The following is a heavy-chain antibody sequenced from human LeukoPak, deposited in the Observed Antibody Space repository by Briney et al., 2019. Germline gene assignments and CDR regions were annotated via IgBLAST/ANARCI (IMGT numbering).Heavy chain of an antibody. Sequence: PSETLSLTCTVSGGSISSYYWSWIRQPPWKGLEWIGYIYYSGSTNYNPSLKSRVTISVDTSKNQFSLKLSSVTAADTAVYYCARVSSSSWHAIDYWGQGTLVTVSS. J-gene: IGHJ4*02. CDR3: ARVSSSSWHAIDY. D-gene: IGHD6-13*01. CDR1: GGSISSYY. V-gene: IGHV4-59*01. CDR2: IYYSGST.